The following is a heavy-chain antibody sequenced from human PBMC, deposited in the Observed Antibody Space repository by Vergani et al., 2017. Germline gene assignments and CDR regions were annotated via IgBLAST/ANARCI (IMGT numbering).Heavy chain of an antibody. CDR2: LSASDRRT. D-gene: IGHD6-19*01. V-gene: IGHV3-23*01. CDR3: AKVGRSEVAGTFWAFDI. Sequence: EVQLLESGGDLVQPGGSLRLSCVAFGFTFFMHAMSGVRQAPGKGLEWVSTLSASDRRTHYADSVEGRFTISRDNSKNTLFLHMNSLRPEGTAVYYCAKVGRSEVAGTFWAFDIWGQGTMVTVSS. CDR1: GFTFFMHA. J-gene: IGHJ3*02.